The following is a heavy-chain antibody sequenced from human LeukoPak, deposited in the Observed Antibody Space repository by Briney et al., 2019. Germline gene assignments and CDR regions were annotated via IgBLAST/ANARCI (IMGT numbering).Heavy chain of an antibody. V-gene: IGHV4-34*01. D-gene: IGHD2-21*02. CDR3: ARAYCVGDCTVLHIYFDN. J-gene: IGHJ4*02. CDR2: INHSGST. CDR1: GGSFSGYY. Sequence: SETLSLTCAVYGGSFSGYYWSWIRQPPGKGLEWIGEINHSGSTNYNPSLKSRVTISVDTSKNQFSLKLRSVMAADTAVYYCARAYCVGDCTVLHIYFDNWGQGALVTVSS.